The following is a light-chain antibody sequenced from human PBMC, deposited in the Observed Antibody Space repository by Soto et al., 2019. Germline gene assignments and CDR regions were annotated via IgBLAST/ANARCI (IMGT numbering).Light chain of an antibody. CDR1: SSDVGNYNY. V-gene: IGLV2-11*01. CDR2: DVS. CDR3: CSYAGSYTFV. Sequence: QSVLTQPRSVSGSPGQSVTISCTGTSSDVGNYNYVSWYQQHPDKAPKLMIYDVSRRPSGVPDRFSGSKSGNAASLTLSGLQVEDEADYHRCSYAGSYTFVFGSRTKVTVL. J-gene: IGLJ1*01.